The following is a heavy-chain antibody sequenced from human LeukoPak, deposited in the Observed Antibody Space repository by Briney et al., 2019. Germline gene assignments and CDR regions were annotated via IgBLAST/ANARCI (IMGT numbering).Heavy chain of an antibody. CDR2: ISSSSNTI. D-gene: IGHD6-19*01. CDR1: GFTFSSYS. J-gene: IGHJ3*01. V-gene: IGHV3-48*01. CDR3: ARDPYSSGC. Sequence: PGGSLRLSCAASGFTFSSYSMNWVRQAPGKGLEWVSYISSSSNTIYYADSVKGRFTISRDNAKNSLYLQMNSLRAEDTAVYYCARDPYSSGCWGQGTMVTVSS.